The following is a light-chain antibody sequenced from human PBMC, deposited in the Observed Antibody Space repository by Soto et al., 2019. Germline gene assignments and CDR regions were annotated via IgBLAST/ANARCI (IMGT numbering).Light chain of an antibody. CDR1: QSVSSSY. Sequence: EIVLTQSPGTLSLSPGERATLSCRASQSVSSSYLAWYQQKPGQAPRLLIYGASSRATGIPDRFSGSVSGTSFTLTISRLEPEDCAVYYCQQYGSSRPWTFGQGTKVEIK. CDR3: QQYGSSRPWT. J-gene: IGKJ1*01. V-gene: IGKV3-20*01. CDR2: GAS.